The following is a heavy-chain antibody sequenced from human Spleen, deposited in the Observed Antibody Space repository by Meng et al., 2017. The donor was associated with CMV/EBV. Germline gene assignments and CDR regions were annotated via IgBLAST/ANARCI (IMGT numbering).Heavy chain of an antibody. D-gene: IGHD6-6*01. CDR3: ARRGSSSFYFDY. J-gene: IGHJ4*02. CDR2: ISSSSSYT. CDR1: GFTFSDYY. V-gene: IGHV3-11*05. Sequence: QVQLGEAGGGLVKPGGSLRLSCAASGFTFSDYYRSWIRQAPGKGLEWVSYISSSSSYTNYADSVKGRFTISRDNAKNSLYLQMNSLRAEDTAVYYCARRGSSSFYFDYWGQGTLVTVSS.